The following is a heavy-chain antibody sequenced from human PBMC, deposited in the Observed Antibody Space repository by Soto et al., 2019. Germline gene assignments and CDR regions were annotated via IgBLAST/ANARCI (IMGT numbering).Heavy chain of an antibody. CDR2: ISGSGGST. CDR1: GFTFSSYA. J-gene: IGHJ4*02. D-gene: IGHD1-7*01. V-gene: IGHV3-23*01. CDR3: ARGLTGTTFFDY. Sequence: GGSLRLSCAASGFTFSSYAMSWVRQAPGKGLEWVSAISGSGGSTYYADSVKGRFTISRDNSKNTLYLQMNSLRAEDTAVYYCARGLTGTTFFDYWGQGTLVTVSS.